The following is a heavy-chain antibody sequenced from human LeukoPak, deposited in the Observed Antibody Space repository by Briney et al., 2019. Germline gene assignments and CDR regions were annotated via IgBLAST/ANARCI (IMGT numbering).Heavy chain of an antibody. CDR3: ARDTPYDTSGYFFDS. D-gene: IGHD3-22*01. J-gene: IGHJ4*02. CDR1: GYTFTGYY. Sequence: ASVKVSCKASGYTFTGYYMHWVRQAPGQGLEWMGWINPNSGGTNYAQKFQGRVTMTTDTSTSTAYMELRSLRSDDTAVYYCARDTPYDTSGYFFDSWGQGTLVTVSS. V-gene: IGHV1-2*02. CDR2: INPNSGGT.